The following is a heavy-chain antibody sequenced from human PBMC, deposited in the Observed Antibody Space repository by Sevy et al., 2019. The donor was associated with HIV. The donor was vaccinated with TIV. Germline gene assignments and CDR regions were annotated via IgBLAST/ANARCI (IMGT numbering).Heavy chain of an antibody. V-gene: IGHV4-39*01. J-gene: IGHJ4*02. CDR2: IYYSGNS. D-gene: IGHD6-19*01. Sequence: SETLSLTCTVSGGSISSSDYYWGWIRQPPGKGLEWIGIIYYSGNSYYNPSLKSRVTISVDTSKNQFSLNLSSVTAADTAVYYCNGGASSGWYEDYWGQGTLVTVS. CDR1: GGSISSSDYY. CDR3: NGGASSGWYEDY.